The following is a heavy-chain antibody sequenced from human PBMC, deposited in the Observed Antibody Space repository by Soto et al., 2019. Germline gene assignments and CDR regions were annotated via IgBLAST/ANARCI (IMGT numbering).Heavy chain of an antibody. D-gene: IGHD3-22*01. CDR3: ARLNYYDSSGSNFDY. Sequence: SETLSLTCTVSGGSISSSSYYWGWIRQPPGKGLEWIGSIYYSGSTYYNPSLKSRVTISVDTSKNQFSLKVTSVTAADTAVYFCARLNYYDSSGSNFDYWGQGTLVTVSS. J-gene: IGHJ4*02. CDR1: GGSISSSSYY. CDR2: IYYSGST. V-gene: IGHV4-39*01.